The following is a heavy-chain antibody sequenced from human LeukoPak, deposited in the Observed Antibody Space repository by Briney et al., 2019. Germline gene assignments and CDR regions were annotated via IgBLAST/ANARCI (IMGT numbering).Heavy chain of an antibody. V-gene: IGHV1-18*01. CDR1: GYTFTSYG. Sequence: ASVKVSCKASGYTFTSYGISWVRQAPGQGLEWMGWISAYNGNTNYAQKLQGGVTMTTDTSTSTAYMELRSLRSDDTAVYYCARGRRLYSSSSVDFDYWGQGTLVTVSS. D-gene: IGHD6-6*01. CDR3: ARGRRLYSSSSVDFDY. CDR2: ISAYNGNT. J-gene: IGHJ4*02.